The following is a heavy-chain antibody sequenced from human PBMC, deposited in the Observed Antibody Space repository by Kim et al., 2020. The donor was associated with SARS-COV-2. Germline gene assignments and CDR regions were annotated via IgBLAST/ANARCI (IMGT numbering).Heavy chain of an antibody. CDR1: GFTFSSYW. V-gene: IGHV3-74*01. CDR3: ARAHRIGRGAFDI. D-gene: IGHD1-1*01. Sequence: GGSLRLSCAASGFTFSSYWMHWVRQAPGKGLVWVSRINSDGSSTSYADSVKGRFTISRDNAKNTLYLQMNSLRAEDTAVYYCARAHRIGRGAFDIWGQGTMVTVSS. CDR2: INSDGSST. J-gene: IGHJ3*02.